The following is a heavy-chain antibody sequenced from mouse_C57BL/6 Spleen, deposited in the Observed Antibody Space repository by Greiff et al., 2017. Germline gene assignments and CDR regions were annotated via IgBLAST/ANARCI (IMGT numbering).Heavy chain of an antibody. V-gene: IGHV1-82*01. Sequence: QVQLKQSGPELVKPGASVKISCKASGYAFSSSWMNWVKQRPGKGLEWIGRIYPGDGDTNYNGKFKGKATLTADKSSSTAYMQLSSLTSEDSAVYFCLQLGRGFAYWGQGTLVTVSA. CDR1: GYAFSSSW. CDR2: IYPGDGDT. CDR3: LQLGRGFAY. D-gene: IGHD4-1*02. J-gene: IGHJ3*01.